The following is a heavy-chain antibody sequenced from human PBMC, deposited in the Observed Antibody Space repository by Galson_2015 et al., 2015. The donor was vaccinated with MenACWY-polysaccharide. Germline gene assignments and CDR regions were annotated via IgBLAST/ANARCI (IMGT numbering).Heavy chain of an antibody. CDR1: GFTFSSYY. J-gene: IGHJ4*02. D-gene: IGHD3-16*01. CDR2: IRQDGSEK. Sequence: SLRLSCAASGFTFSSYYMSWVRQAPGKGLEWVANIRQDGSEKYYVDSVKGRFTISGDNAKNSLYLQMNSLRAEDTAVYYCARRRGGLGNYFDYWGQGTLVTVSS. V-gene: IGHV3-7*01. CDR3: ARRRGGLGNYFDY.